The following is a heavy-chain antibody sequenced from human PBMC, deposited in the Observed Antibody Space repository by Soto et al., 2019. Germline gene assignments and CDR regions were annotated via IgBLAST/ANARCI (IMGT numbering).Heavy chain of an antibody. J-gene: IGHJ5*02. D-gene: IGHD2-15*01. V-gene: IGHV3-23*01. Sequence: GGSLRLSCAASGFTFSSYAMSWVRQAPGKGLEWVSGISGSGDSTYYADSVKGRFTISRDNSKNTLYLQMSSLRAEDTAVYSCAKFSGYSGDWFDPWGQGSLVTVSS. CDR1: GFTFSSYA. CDR2: ISGSGDST. CDR3: AKFSGYSGDWFDP.